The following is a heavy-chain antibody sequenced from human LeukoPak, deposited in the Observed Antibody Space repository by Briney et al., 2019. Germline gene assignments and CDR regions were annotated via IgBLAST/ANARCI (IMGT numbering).Heavy chain of an antibody. CDR2: IWYDGSNK. V-gene: IGHV3-33*01. CDR1: GFTFSSYG. Sequence: GRSLRLSCAASGFTFSSYGMHWVRQAPGKGLEWVAVIWYDGSNKYYADSVKGRFTISRDNSKNTLYLQMNSLRAEDTAVYYCARDRGIFGVAPDAFDIWGQGTMVTVSS. CDR3: ARDRGIFGVAPDAFDI. D-gene: IGHD3-3*01. J-gene: IGHJ3*02.